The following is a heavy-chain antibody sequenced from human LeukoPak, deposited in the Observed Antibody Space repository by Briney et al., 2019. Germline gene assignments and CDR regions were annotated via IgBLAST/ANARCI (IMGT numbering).Heavy chain of an antibody. CDR2: IRYDGSNK. CDR3: ARALPTYYDILTGYYPGWFDP. D-gene: IGHD3-9*01. J-gene: IGHJ5*02. V-gene: IGHV3-30*02. Sequence: GGSLRLSCAASGFTFSSYGMRWVRQTPGKGLEWVAFIRYDGSNKYYADSVKGRFTISRDNSKNTLYLQMNSLRAEDTAVYYCARALPTYYDILTGYYPGWFDPWGQGTLVTVSS. CDR1: GFTFSSYG.